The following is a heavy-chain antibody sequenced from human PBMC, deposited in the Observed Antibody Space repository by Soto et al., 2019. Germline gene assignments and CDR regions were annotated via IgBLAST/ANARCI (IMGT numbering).Heavy chain of an antibody. Sequence: GGSLRLSCAASGFTFSDYYMSWIRQAPGKGLEWVSYISSSGSTIYYADSVKGRFTISRDNAKNPLYLQMNSLRAEDTAVFYCARNTFGSSWSFDFWGQGTLVTVSS. D-gene: IGHD6-13*01. J-gene: IGHJ4*02. CDR1: GFTFSDYY. V-gene: IGHV3-11*01. CDR2: ISSSGSTI. CDR3: ARNTFGSSWSFDF.